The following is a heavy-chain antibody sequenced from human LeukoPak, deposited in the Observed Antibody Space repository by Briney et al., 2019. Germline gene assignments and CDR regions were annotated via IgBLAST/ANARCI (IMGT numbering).Heavy chain of an antibody. Sequence: PGGSLRLSCAASGFTFSNYAMHWVRQAPGKGLEWVAVISYDGSNKYYADSVKGRFTISRDNSKNTLYLQMNSLRAEDTAVYYCARKPSSSWFNWFDPWGQGTLVTVSS. CDR1: GFTFSNYA. CDR2: ISYDGSNK. CDR3: ARKPSSSWFNWFDP. V-gene: IGHV3-30*04. D-gene: IGHD6-13*01. J-gene: IGHJ5*02.